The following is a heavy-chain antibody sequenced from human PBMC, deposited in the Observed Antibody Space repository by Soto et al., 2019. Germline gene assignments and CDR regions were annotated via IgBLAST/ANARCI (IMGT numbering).Heavy chain of an antibody. D-gene: IGHD4-17*01. CDR2: ISYDGSNK. V-gene: IGHV3-30*18. CDR1: GFTFDNYG. J-gene: IGHJ6*02. CDR3: AKDQVMHGDHDNYYNGLDV. Sequence: GGSLRLSCAASGFTFDNYGLHWVRQAPGKGLECVAVISYDGSNKYYADSVKGRFTISRDNSKNTLFLHMNNLRAEDTAVYYCAKDQVMHGDHDNYYNGLDVWGQGTTVTVSS.